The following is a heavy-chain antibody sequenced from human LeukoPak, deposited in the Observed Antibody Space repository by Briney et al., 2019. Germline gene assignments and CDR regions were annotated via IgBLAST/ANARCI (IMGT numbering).Heavy chain of an antibody. CDR1: GFTFSSYW. J-gene: IGHJ4*02. Sequence: GGSLRLSCAASGFTFSSYWMSWVRQAPGKGLEWVANIKLDGSEKYYVDSVKGRFTIFRDNAKNSLYLQMNSLRAEDTAVYYCARPRRDGYDSDYWGQGTLVTVSS. D-gene: IGHD5-24*01. CDR3: ARPRRDGYDSDY. CDR2: IKLDGSEK. V-gene: IGHV3-7*01.